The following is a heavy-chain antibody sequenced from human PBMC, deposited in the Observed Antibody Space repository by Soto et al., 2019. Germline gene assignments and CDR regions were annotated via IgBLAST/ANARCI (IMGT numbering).Heavy chain of an antibody. D-gene: IGHD2-21*02. V-gene: IGHV1-8*01. CDR1: GYTFTSYD. J-gene: IGHJ6*02. CDR2: MNPNSGNT. Sequence: EASVKVSCKASGYTFTSYDINWVRQATGQGLEWMGWMNPNSGNTGYAQKFQGRVTMTRNTSISTAYMELSSLRSEDTAVYYRARVVVTTYYYYGMDVWGQGTTVTVS. CDR3: ARVVVTTYYYYGMDV.